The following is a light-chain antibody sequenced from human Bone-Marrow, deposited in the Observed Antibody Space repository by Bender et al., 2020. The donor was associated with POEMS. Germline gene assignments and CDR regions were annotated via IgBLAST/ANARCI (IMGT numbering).Light chain of an antibody. CDR1: SSDIGVYDF. CDR3: SSYTRTNAVI. J-gene: IGLJ2*01. V-gene: IGLV2-14*01. Sequence: QSALTQPASVSGSPGQSITISCTGSSSDIGVYDFVCWYQHHPGKAPKLMIYEVTKRPSGVSNRFSGSKSGNTASLTISGLQAEDEAHYYCSSYTRTNAVIFGGGTKLTVL. CDR2: EVT.